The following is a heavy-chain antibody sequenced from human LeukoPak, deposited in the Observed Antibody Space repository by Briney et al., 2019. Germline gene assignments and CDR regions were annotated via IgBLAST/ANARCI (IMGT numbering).Heavy chain of an antibody. CDR3: AKGFYCSGGSCPVDY. CDR2: IRGSGGST. V-gene: IGHV3-23*01. Sequence: GGSLRLSCAASGFTFSSYAMSWVRQAPGKGLEWVSAIRGSGGSTYYADSVKGRFTISRDNSKNTLYLQMNSLRAEDTAVYYCAKGFYCSGGSCPVDYWGQGTLVTVSS. CDR1: GFTFSSYA. D-gene: IGHD2-15*01. J-gene: IGHJ4*02.